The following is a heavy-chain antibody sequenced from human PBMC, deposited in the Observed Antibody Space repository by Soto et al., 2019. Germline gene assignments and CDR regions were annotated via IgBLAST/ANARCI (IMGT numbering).Heavy chain of an antibody. J-gene: IGHJ4*02. D-gene: IGHD2-2*01. Sequence: QVQLQGSGPGLVKPSQTLSLTCTVSGGSISSGDYYWSWIRQPPGKGLEWIGYVYYSGSTYYNPSLKSRVTISVDTSKNQFSLKLSSVTAADTAVYYCARERGVGDDTRDYWGQGTLVTVSS. V-gene: IGHV4-30-4*01. CDR2: VYYSGST. CDR3: ARERGVGDDTRDY. CDR1: GGSISSGDYY.